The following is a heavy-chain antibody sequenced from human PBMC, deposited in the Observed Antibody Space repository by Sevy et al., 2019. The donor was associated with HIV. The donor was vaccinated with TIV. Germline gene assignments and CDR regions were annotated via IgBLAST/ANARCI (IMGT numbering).Heavy chain of an antibody. CDR1: GFSYSGYG. D-gene: IGHD1-20*01. J-gene: IGHJ4*02. CDR2: IWYDGSNK. CDR3: XXXXXXXXGIGYYLHY. V-gene: IGHV3-33*01. Sequence: GGSLRLSCAASGFSYSGYGMHWVRQAPGKGLEWVAVIWYDGSNKEYADSVKGRFTISRDNSKNTLYLQMNSLRAEDXXXXXXXXXXXXXXGIGYYLHYWGQGTLVTVSS.